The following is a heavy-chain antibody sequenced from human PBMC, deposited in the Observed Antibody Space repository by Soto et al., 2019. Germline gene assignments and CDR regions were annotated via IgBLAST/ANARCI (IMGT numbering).Heavy chain of an antibody. CDR3: ARGGGFCGADCYKGGIDY. D-gene: IGHD2-21*02. V-gene: IGHV3-30-3*01. J-gene: IGHJ4*02. Sequence: QVQLVESGGGVVQPGRSLRLSCAASGFTFSPYTMHWVRQTPGKGLEWVAVISYDGSDKYYADSVRGRFTISRDNSKNTLFVQMNSLRAEDTALYYCARGGGFCGADCYKGGIDYWGQGALVTVSS. CDR1: GFTFSPYT. CDR2: ISYDGSDK.